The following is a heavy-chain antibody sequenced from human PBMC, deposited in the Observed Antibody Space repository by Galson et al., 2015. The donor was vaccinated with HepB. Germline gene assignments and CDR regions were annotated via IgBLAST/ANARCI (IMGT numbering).Heavy chain of an antibody. CDR2: IYYSGST. Sequence: TLSLTCTVSGGSISSGGYYWSWIRQHPGKGLEWIGYIYYSGSTYYNPSLKSRVTISVDTSKNQFSLKLSSVTAADTAVYYCARVEGRRYYYYYMDVWGKGTTVTVSS. V-gene: IGHV4-31*03. CDR3: ARVEGRRYYYYYMDV. J-gene: IGHJ6*03. CDR1: GGSISSGGYY.